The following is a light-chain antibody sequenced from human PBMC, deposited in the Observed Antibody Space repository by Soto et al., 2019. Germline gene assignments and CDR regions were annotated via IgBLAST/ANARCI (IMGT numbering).Light chain of an antibody. CDR3: QQDYNLPT. CDR2: DAS. V-gene: IGKV1-5*01. Sequence: IQMTQSPSTLSASVGDRVTITCRASQSISSWLAWYQQKPGKAPKLLIYDASSLESGVPSRFSGSGSGTEFTLTISSLQPGDFAVYYCQQDYNLPTFGQGTKVDIK. CDR1: QSISSW. J-gene: IGKJ1*01.